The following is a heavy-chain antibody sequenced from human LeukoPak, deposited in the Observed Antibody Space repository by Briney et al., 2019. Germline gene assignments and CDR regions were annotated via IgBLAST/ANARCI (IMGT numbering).Heavy chain of an antibody. J-gene: IGHJ4*02. CDR2: ILTAGKT. V-gene: IGHV3-53*01. Sequence: GGSLRLSCAASGFTFSSYAMSWVRQAPGKGLEWVSVILTAGKTYYADSVKGRFTISRDDSKNMVYLQMNSLRTEDTAVYFCAREGYSSGWFRLWGQGTLVTVSS. D-gene: IGHD6-19*01. CDR3: AREGYSSGWFRL. CDR1: GFTFSSYA.